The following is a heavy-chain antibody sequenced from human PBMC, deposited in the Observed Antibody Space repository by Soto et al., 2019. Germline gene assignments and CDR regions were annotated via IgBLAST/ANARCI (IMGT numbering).Heavy chain of an antibody. V-gene: IGHV3-23*01. Sequence: EVQLLESGGGLVQPGGFLRLSCAASGLTFSNYAMSWVRQAPGKGLEWVSSIGGRGDNTYYAESVEGRFTISRDISKNALYLHMNRLRVDDTAIYYCANYYDSSGYPHGFFQHWGQGTLVTVSS. CDR2: IGGRGDNT. J-gene: IGHJ1*01. CDR1: GLTFSNYA. D-gene: IGHD3-22*01. CDR3: ANYYDSSGYPHGFFQH.